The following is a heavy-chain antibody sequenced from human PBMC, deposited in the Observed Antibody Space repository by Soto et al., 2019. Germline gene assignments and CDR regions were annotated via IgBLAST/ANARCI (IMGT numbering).Heavy chain of an antibody. Sequence: SETLSLTCTVSGGSISNAGYYWSWIRQHPGKGLEWIGYIYYSGSTYYNPSLKSRVTISVDTSKNQFSLKLTSVTAADSAVYYCATPLGPYDSRGYNLAYWGQGTLVT. CDR1: GGSISNAGYY. D-gene: IGHD3-22*01. CDR2: IYYSGST. J-gene: IGHJ4*02. CDR3: ATPLGPYDSRGYNLAY. V-gene: IGHV4-31*03.